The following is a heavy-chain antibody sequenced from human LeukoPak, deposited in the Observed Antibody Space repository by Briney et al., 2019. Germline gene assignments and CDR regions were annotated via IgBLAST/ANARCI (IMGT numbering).Heavy chain of an antibody. J-gene: IGHJ5*02. D-gene: IGHD3-9*01. Sequence: GGSLRLSCAASAFTFSSYAMSLVRQAPGKGLEWVSAISGSCGSAYYADSVKARFTISRDNSKNTLYLHMNSLRAEDTAVFFFFKQKTAYEILTGYYLGGRWFDPWGQGTLVTVSS. V-gene: IGHV3-23*01. CDR1: AFTFSSYA. CDR2: ISGSCGSA. CDR3: FKQKTAYEILTGYYLGGRWFDP.